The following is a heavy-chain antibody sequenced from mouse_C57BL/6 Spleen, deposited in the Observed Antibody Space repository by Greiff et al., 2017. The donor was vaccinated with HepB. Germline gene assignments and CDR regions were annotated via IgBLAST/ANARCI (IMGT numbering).Heavy chain of an antibody. J-gene: IGHJ2*01. CDR2: INPNNGGT. Sequence: EVQLQQSGPELVKPGASVKISCKASGYTFTDYYMNWVKQSHGKSLEWIGDINPNNGGTSYNQKFKGKATLTVDKSSSTAYMELRSLTSEDSAVYYCARDPYGKDFDYWGQGTTLTVSS. D-gene: IGHD2-1*01. CDR3: ARDPYGKDFDY. V-gene: IGHV1-26*01. CDR1: GYTFTDYY.